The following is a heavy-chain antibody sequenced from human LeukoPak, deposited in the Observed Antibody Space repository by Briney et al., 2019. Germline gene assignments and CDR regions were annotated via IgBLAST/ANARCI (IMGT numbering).Heavy chain of an antibody. CDR2: ISAYNGNT. Sequence: ASVKVSCKASGYTFTSYGISWVRQAPGQGLEWMGWISAYNGNTNYAQKLQGRVTMTTDTSTSTAYMELRSLRSDDTAVYYCAREYRSVTRDGFDYWGQGTLVTVSS. D-gene: IGHD4-17*01. J-gene: IGHJ4*02. V-gene: IGHV1-18*01. CDR1: GYTFTSYG. CDR3: AREYRSVTRDGFDY.